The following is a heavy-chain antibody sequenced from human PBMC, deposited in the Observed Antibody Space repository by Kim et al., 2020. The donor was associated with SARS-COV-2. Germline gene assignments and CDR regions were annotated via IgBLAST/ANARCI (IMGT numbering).Heavy chain of an antibody. Sequence: YYNPSLKSRVTISVDTSKNQFSLKLSSVTAADTAVYYCARALSAMVLFDYWGQGTLVTVSS. CDR3: ARALSAMVLFDY. V-gene: IGHV4-31*02. D-gene: IGHD5-18*01. J-gene: IGHJ4*02.